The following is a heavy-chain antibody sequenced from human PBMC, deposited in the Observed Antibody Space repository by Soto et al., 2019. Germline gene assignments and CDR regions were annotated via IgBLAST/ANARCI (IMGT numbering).Heavy chain of an antibody. CDR1: GYTFTSYA. D-gene: IGHD6-13*01. V-gene: IGHV1-3*01. J-gene: IGHJ5*02. CDR3: ARAKAPLYSRSWYWFDP. Sequence: ASVEVSCKASGYTFTSYAMHWVRQAPGQRLEWMGWINAGNGNTKYSQKFQGRVTITRDTSASTAYMELSSLRSEDTAVYYCARAKAPLYSRSWYWFDPWGQGTLVTVSS. CDR2: INAGNGNT.